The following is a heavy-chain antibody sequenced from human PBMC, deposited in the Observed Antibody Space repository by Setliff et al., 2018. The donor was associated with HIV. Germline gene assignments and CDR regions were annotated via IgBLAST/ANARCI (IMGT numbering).Heavy chain of an antibody. D-gene: IGHD7-27*01. CDR3: ARDNWGEDF. CDR2: INAGNGDT. CDR1: GYTFTNYY. J-gene: IGHJ4*02. Sequence: ASVKVSCKASGYTFTNYYIHWVRQAPGQRLEWMGWINAGNGDTKYSQKFQGRVSLTADTSTRTHSMELKSLTSDDTAIYYCARDNWGEDFWGQGTQVTVSS. V-gene: IGHV1-18*04.